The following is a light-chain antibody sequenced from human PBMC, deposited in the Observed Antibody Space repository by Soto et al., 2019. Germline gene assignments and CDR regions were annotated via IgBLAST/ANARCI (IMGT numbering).Light chain of an antibody. CDR1: QSIGTY. CDR3: QQRSNWLFT. CDR2: DAF. V-gene: IGKV3-11*01. J-gene: IGKJ3*01. Sequence: EIVLTQSPATLSLSPGERATLSCRASQSIGTYLAWYQHKPGQAPRLLIYDAFNRATGIPARFSGSESGTDFTLTISRVEPEDFAVYYCQQRSNWLFTFGPGTRVDIK.